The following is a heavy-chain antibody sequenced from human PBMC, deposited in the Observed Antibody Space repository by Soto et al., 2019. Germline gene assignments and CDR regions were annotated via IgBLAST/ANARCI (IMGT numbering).Heavy chain of an antibody. CDR1: GGSISSGGYS. Sequence: QLQLQESGSGLVKPSPTLSLTCAVSGGSISSGGYSWNWILQPPGKGLEWIGYIYQSGGTDYNPSLKSRVTITVDSSNNQFSLKLSSVTAADTAVYYWARDSRSGYYLDYWGQGTLVTVSS. CDR2: IYQSGGT. D-gene: IGHD3-22*01. V-gene: IGHV4-30-2*01. J-gene: IGHJ4*02. CDR3: ARDSRSGYYLDY.